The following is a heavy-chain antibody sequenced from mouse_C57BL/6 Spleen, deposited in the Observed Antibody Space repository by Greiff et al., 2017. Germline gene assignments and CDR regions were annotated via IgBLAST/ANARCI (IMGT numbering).Heavy chain of an antibody. D-gene: IGHD1-1*01. CDR3: ARTTVVAMEYFDV. J-gene: IGHJ1*03. V-gene: IGHV5-9*01. Sequence: EVHLVESGGGLVKPGGSLKLSCAASGFTFSSYTMSWVRQTPEKRLEWVATISGGGGNTYYPDSVKGRFTISRDNAKNTLYLQMCSLRSEDTALYYCARTTVVAMEYFDVWGTGTTVTVSS. CDR1: GFTFSSYT. CDR2: ISGGGGNT.